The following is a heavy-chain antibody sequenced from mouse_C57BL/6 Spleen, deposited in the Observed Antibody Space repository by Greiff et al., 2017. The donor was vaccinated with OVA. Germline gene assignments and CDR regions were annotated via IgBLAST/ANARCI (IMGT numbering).Heavy chain of an antibody. D-gene: IGHD1-1*01. CDR3: ARRYGSSYGYFDV. CDR2: FHPYNDDT. CDR1: GYTFTTYP. J-gene: IGHJ1*03. Sequence: VKLMESGAELVKPGASVKMSCKASGYTFTTYPIEWMKQNHGKSLEWIGNFHPYNDDTKYNEKFKGKATLTVEKSSSTVYLELSRLTSDDSAVYYCARRYGSSYGYFDVWGTGTTVTVSS. V-gene: IGHV1-47*01.